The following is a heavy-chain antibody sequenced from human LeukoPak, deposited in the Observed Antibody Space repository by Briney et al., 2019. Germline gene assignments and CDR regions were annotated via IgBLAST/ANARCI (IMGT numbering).Heavy chain of an antibody. CDR1: GFSLSTSGMR. CDR2: IGWDDDK. Sequence: ESGPTLVDPTQTLTLTCTFSGFSLSTSGMRVSWIRQPPGKALEWLARIGWDDDKFYSTSLKTRLTISKDTSKNQVVLTLTNMDPVDTATYYCARTLDGSHFDFWGQGTLVTVSS. D-gene: IGHD5-24*01. V-gene: IGHV2-70*04. J-gene: IGHJ4*02. CDR3: ARTLDGSHFDF.